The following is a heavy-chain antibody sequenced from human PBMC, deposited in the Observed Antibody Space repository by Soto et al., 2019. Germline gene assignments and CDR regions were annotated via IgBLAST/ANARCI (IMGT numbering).Heavy chain of an antibody. CDR1: GGSISSYY. V-gene: IGHV4-59*01. CDR2: IYYSGST. D-gene: IGHD1-7*01. J-gene: IGHJ6*02. Sequence: SSETLSLTCTVSGGSISSYYWSWIRQPPGKGLEWIGYIYYSGSTNYNPSLKSRVTISVDTSKNQFSLKLSSVTAADTAVYYCARESWNYSYYYGMDVWGQGTTVTVSS. CDR3: ARESWNYSYYYGMDV.